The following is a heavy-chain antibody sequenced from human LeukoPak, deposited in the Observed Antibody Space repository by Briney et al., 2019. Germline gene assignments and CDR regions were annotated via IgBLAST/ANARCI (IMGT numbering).Heavy chain of an antibody. Sequence: PSETLSLTCTVSGGSISSYYWSWIRQPAGKGLEWIGSIYYSGSTYYNPSLKSRVTISVDTSKNQFSLKLSSVTAADTAVYYCARLTYGQGYCSSTSCYAEDWYFDLWGRGTLVTVSS. CDR2: IYYSGST. D-gene: IGHD2-2*01. CDR3: ARLTYGQGYCSSTSCYAEDWYFDL. CDR1: GGSISSYY. V-gene: IGHV4-59*05. J-gene: IGHJ2*01.